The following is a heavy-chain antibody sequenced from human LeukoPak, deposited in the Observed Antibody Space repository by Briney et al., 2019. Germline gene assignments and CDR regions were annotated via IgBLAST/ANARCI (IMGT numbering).Heavy chain of an antibody. V-gene: IGHV3-30-3*01. CDR1: GFTFSSYA. CDR3: ARNREGGVFDY. D-gene: IGHD3-16*01. Sequence: GGSLRLSCAASGFTFSSYAMHWVRQAPGKGLEWVAVISYDGSNKYYADSVKGRFTISRDNSKNTLYLQMNSLRAEDTAVYYCARNREGGVFDYWGQGTLVTVSS. CDR2: ISYDGSNK. J-gene: IGHJ4*02.